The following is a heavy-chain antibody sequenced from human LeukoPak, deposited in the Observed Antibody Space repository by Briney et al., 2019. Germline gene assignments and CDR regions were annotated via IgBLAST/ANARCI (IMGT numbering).Heavy chain of an antibody. Sequence: ASVKVSCKASGYTFTSYGISWVRQAPGQGLEWMGWINPNSGGTNYAQKFQGRVTMTRDTSISTAYMELSRLRSDDTAVYYCARSRGDYSSSWTPLDYWGQGTLVTVSS. CDR1: GYTFTSYG. J-gene: IGHJ4*02. D-gene: IGHD6-13*01. V-gene: IGHV1-2*02. CDR2: INPNSGGT. CDR3: ARSRGDYSSSWTPLDY.